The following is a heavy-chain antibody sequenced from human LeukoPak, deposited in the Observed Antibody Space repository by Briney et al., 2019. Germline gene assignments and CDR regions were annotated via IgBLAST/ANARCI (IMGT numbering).Heavy chain of an antibody. Sequence: SVKVSCKASGGTFSSYAISWVRQAPGQGPEWMGGIIPIFGTANYAQKFQGRVTITTDESTSTAYMELSSLRSEDTAVYYCARGRGYSSSYSVYYYYMDVWGKGTTVTVSS. V-gene: IGHV1-69*05. CDR3: ARGRGYSSSYSVYYYYMDV. CDR2: IIPIFGTA. J-gene: IGHJ6*03. D-gene: IGHD6-6*01. CDR1: GGTFSSYA.